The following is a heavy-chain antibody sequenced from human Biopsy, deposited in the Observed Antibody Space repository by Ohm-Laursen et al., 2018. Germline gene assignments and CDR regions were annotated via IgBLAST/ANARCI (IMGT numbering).Heavy chain of an antibody. CDR1: GFTFHTYA. Sequence: LSLTCAASGFTFHTYAMNWVRQAPGKGLEWVAHIDVSDYNTYYADSVRGRFTISRDNSKQMVHLEINSLTADDPAVYYCVKQWGGYNFDSWGQGTLVTVSS. J-gene: IGHJ5*01. D-gene: IGHD1-14*01. CDR2: IDVSDYNT. CDR3: VKQWGGYNFDS. V-gene: IGHV3-23*01.